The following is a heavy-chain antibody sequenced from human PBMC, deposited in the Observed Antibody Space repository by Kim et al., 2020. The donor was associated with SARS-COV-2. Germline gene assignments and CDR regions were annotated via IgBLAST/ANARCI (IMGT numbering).Heavy chain of an antibody. CDR3: ARLVGRFSSSWYQGVDY. CDR1: GYSFTSYW. Sequence: GESLKISCKGSGYSFTSYWIGWVRQMPGKGLEWMGIIYPGDSDTRYSPSFQGQVTISANKSISTAYLQWSSLKASDTAMYYCARLVGRFSSSWYQGVDYWGQGTLVTVSS. CDR2: IYPGDSDT. V-gene: IGHV5-51*01. D-gene: IGHD6-13*01. J-gene: IGHJ4*02.